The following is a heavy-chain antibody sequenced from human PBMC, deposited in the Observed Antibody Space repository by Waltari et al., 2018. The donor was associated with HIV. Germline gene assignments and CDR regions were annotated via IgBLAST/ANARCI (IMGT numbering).Heavy chain of an antibody. D-gene: IGHD2-21*01. CDR1: GFNFVNYP. J-gene: IGHJ3*01. V-gene: IGHV3-23*01. CDR2: LAASSGNT. Sequence: EVQWLESGGALVQPGGAMRICCIGTGFNFVNYPMIWVRQAPGKWLVWVSALAASSGNTYSAASLKGRFSIPKVNSENAIYLQMNILRAAATAVYCSAVISPSASFDVSSPGTMVTVSS. CDR3: AVISPSASFDV.